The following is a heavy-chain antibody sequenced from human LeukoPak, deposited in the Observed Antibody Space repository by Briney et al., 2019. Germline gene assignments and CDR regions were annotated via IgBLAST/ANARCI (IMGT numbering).Heavy chain of an antibody. CDR3: ARAVYDYVWGSYRYYYFDY. CDR2: IIPIFGTA. J-gene: IGHJ4*02. CDR1: GGTFSSYA. D-gene: IGHD3-16*02. Sequence: SVKVSCKASGGTFSSYAISWVRQAPGQGLEWMGGIIPIFGTANYAQKFQGRVTITADESTSTAYMELCSLRSEDTAVYYWARAVYDYVWGSYRYYYFDYWGQGTLVTVSS. V-gene: IGHV1-69*01.